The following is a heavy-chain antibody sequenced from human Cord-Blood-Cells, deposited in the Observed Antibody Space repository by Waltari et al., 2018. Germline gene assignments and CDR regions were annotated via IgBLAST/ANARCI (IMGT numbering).Heavy chain of an antibody. CDR1: GYTFTSYG. Sequence: QVQLVQSGAEVKKPGASVTVSCKASGYTFTSYGISWVRQAPGQGLEWMGWISAYNGNTNYAQKLQGRVTMTTDTSTSTAYMELRSLRSDDTAVYYCARSGMRDYYGSGSYHDYWGQGTLVTVSS. J-gene: IGHJ4*02. V-gene: IGHV1-18*01. CDR3: ARSGMRDYYGSGSYHDY. D-gene: IGHD3-10*01. CDR2: ISAYNGNT.